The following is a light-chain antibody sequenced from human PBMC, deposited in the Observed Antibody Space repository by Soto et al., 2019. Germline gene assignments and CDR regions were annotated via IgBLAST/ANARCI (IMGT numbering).Light chain of an antibody. CDR3: HQRSNWPLT. V-gene: IGKV3-11*01. CDR1: QSVSSY. J-gene: IGKJ3*01. CDR2: DAS. Sequence: EIVLTQSPATLSLSPGERATLTCRASQSVSSYLAWSQQKPGQAPRLLIYDASNRATGVTARFSGSGSGTDFTLPISSLEPEDFAVYYCHQRSNWPLTFGPGTKVDVK.